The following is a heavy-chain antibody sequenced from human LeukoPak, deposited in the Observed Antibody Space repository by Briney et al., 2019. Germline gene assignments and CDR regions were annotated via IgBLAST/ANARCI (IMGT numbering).Heavy chain of an antibody. J-gene: IGHJ4*02. D-gene: IGHD2-2*01. CDR1: GFTFSDYY. V-gene: IGHV3-30-3*01. Sequence: GGSLRLSCAASGFTFSDYYMSWIRQAPGKGLEWVAVISYDGSNKYYADSVKGRFTISRDNSKNTLYLQMNSLRAEDTAVYYCARGGNRLGYCSSTSCSMDYWGQGTLVTVSS. CDR2: ISYDGSNK. CDR3: ARGGNRLGYCSSTSCSMDY.